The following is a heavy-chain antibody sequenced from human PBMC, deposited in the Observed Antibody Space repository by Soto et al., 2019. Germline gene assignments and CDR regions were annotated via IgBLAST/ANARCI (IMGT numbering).Heavy chain of an antibody. CDR3: AKDLLRPGRAYGMDV. Sequence: QVQLVESGGGVVQPGRSLRLSCAASGFTFSTYGMHWVRQAPGKGLEWVAVISYDGSSKYYADSVKGRFTISRDNSKNTLYLQMNSLRPEDTAVYYCAKDLLRPGRAYGMDVWGQGTTVTVSS. J-gene: IGHJ6*02. D-gene: IGHD6-25*01. CDR1: GFTFSTYG. V-gene: IGHV3-30*18. CDR2: ISYDGSSK.